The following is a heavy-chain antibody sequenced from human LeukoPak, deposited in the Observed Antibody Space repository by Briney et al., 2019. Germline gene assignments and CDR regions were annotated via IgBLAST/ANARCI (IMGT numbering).Heavy chain of an antibody. D-gene: IGHD3-10*01. CDR3: AKVAKYYYGPETYYFFEQ. Sequence: GGSLRLSCAASGFSFSTYCMSWVRQAPGKGLEWVAYINQDGTEKYYVGSVKGRFTVSRDYAKNSLYLQMNSLRVEDTAVYYCAKVAKYYYGPETYYFFEQWGQGTPVTASS. CDR1: GFSFSTYC. CDR2: INQDGTEK. J-gene: IGHJ4*02. V-gene: IGHV3-7*01.